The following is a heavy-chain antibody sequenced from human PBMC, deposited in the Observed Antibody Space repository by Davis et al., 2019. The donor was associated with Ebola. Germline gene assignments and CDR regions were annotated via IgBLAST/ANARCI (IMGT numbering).Heavy chain of an antibody. D-gene: IGHD2-21*02. V-gene: IGHV3-33*01. Sequence: GESLKISCAASGFTFSSYGMHWVRQAPGKGLEWVAVIWYDGSNKYYADSVKGRFTISRDNSKNTLYLQMNSLRAEDTAVYYCARGVVTAILGYWYFDLWGRGTLVTVSS. CDR1: GFTFSSYG. CDR3: ARGVVTAILGYWYFDL. CDR2: IWYDGSNK. J-gene: IGHJ2*01.